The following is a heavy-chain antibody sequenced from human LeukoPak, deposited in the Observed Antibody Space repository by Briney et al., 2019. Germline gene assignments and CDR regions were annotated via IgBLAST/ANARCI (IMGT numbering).Heavy chain of an antibody. CDR2: ISTTGTTV. CDR1: GFTFSTYD. CDR3: ARRRGSAPSYWYFDL. V-gene: IGHV3-48*03. Sequence: GGSLRLSCAASGFTFSTYDMNWVRQAPGKGLEWVSHISTTGTTVYYADAVKGRFTTSRDNANNSLYLQMNSLRAEDTAVYYCARRRGSAPSYWYFDLWGRGTLVTVSS. J-gene: IGHJ2*01.